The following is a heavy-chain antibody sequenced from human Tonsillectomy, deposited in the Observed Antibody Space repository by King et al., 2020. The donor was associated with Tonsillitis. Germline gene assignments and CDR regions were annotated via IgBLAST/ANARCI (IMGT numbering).Heavy chain of an antibody. J-gene: IGHJ6*02. CDR3: ARDLRSDLYGMDV. CDR1: GFTFSSYA. V-gene: IGHV3-30-3*01. D-gene: IGHD3-3*01. Sequence: VQLVESGGGVVQPGRSLRLSFAASGFTFSSYAMHWVRQAPGKGLEGGAVISYDGSNKYYADSVKGRFTISRDNSKNTLYLQMNSLRAEDTAVYYCARDLRSDLYGMDVWGQGTTVTVSS. CDR2: ISYDGSNK.